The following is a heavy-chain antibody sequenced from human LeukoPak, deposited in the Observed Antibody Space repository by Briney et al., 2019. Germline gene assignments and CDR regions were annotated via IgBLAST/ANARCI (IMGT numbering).Heavy chain of an antibody. V-gene: IGHV1-46*01. Sequence: ASVKVSCKASGYTFTGYYMHWVRQAPGQGLEWMGLINPSGGSTTYTQKFQGRVTMTRDTSTSTVYMELSSLRSEDTAVYYCARGPGMQRLVLDYWGQGTLVTVSS. D-gene: IGHD6-13*01. CDR1: GYTFTGYY. CDR3: ARGPGMQRLVLDY. CDR2: INPSGGST. J-gene: IGHJ4*02.